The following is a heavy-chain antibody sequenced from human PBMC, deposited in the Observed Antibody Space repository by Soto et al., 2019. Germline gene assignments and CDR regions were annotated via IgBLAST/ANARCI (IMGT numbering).Heavy chain of an antibody. J-gene: IGHJ4*01. CDR1: GFAFSNAW. CDR2: IKSKTDGGSA. CDR3: TTDSRTTMPEVRFDY. D-gene: IGHD3-10*01. V-gene: IGHV3-15*07. Sequence: GGSLGLSCAASGFAFSNAWINWVRQAPGKGLQWVGRIKSKTDGGSADYAAPVKGRFAVSRDDSKNMVYLQMNSLKIEDTAVYYCTTDSRTTMPEVRFDYWGHGTLVTVSS.